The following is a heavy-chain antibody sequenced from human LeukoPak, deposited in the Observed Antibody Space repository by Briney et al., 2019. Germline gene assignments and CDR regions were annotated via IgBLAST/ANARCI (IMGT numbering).Heavy chain of an antibody. J-gene: IGHJ4*02. CDR3: ATGTAPTIVAAPFGLDY. CDR1: GGTFSSYA. V-gene: IGHV1-69*06. Sequence: SVKVSCKASGGTFSSYAISWVRQAPGQGLEWMGGIIPIFGTANYAQKFRGRVTITADKSTRTAYMELSSLRSEDTAVYYCATGTAPTIVAAPFGLDYWGQGTLVTVSS. D-gene: IGHD5-12*01. CDR2: IIPIFGTA.